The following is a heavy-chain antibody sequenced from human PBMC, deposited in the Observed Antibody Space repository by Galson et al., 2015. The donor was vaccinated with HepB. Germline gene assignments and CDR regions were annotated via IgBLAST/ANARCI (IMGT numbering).Heavy chain of an antibody. J-gene: IGHJ6*02. CDR3: AKDHLSLGLGYYYYYGMDV. Sequence: SLRLSCAASGFTFSSYSMNWVRQAPGKGLEWVSYISSSSSTIYYADSVKGRFTISRDNAKNSLYLQMNSLRAEDTAVYYCAKDHLSLGLGYYYYYGMDVWGQGTTVTVSS. CDR2: ISSSSSTI. V-gene: IGHV3-48*01. D-gene: IGHD7-27*01. CDR1: GFTFSSYS.